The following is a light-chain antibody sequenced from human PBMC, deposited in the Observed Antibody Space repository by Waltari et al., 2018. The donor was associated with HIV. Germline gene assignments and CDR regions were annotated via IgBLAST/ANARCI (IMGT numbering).Light chain of an antibody. V-gene: IGLV3-25*03. J-gene: IGLJ3*02. Sequence: SYELTQPPSVSVSPGQTAPITCAGDSLSGKYAYWYQKKPGQAPVAIIYKEAERPSGIPERFSGSSSGTTVTLIISEAQTEDEADYYCQSADSSGGYRVFGGGTRLSVL. CDR3: QSADSSGGYRV. CDR2: KEA. CDR1: SLSGKY.